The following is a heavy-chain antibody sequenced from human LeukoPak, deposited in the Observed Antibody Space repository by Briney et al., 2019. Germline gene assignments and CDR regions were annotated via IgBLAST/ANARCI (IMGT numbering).Heavy chain of an antibody. CDR3: TTGYGDYWYY. J-gene: IGHJ4*02. Sequence: PGGSLRLSCAASGFTFSSYAMHWVRQAPGKGLEWVGRIKSKTDGGTTDYAAPVKGRFTISRDDSKNTLYLQMNSLKTEDTAVYYCTTGYGDYWYYWGQGTLVTVSS. D-gene: IGHD4-17*01. CDR2: IKSKTDGGTT. V-gene: IGHV3-15*07. CDR1: GFTFSSYA.